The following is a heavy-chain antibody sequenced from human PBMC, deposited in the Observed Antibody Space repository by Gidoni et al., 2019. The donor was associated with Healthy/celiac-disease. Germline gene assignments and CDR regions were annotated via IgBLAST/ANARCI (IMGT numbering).Heavy chain of an antibody. D-gene: IGHD6-19*01. CDR2: INHSGST. Sequence: QVQLQQWGAGLLKPSETLSLTCAVYGGSFSGYYWSWLRQPPGKGLEWIGEINHSGSTNYNPSLKSRVTISVDTSKNQFSLKLSSVTAADTAVYYCARGRDGYSSGWYFVRGRQNWFDPWGQGTLVTVSS. CDR3: ARGRDGYSSGWYFVRGRQNWFDP. CDR1: GGSFSGYY. J-gene: IGHJ5*02. V-gene: IGHV4-34*01.